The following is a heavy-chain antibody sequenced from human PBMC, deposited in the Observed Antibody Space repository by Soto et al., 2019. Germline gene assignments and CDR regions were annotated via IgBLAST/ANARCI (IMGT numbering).Heavy chain of an antibody. J-gene: IGHJ3*02. CDR1: GFTFSSYG. CDR3: ARGSRRGSGSYVAFDI. V-gene: IGHV3-33*01. Sequence: QVQLVESGGGVVQPGRSLRLSGAASGFTFSSYGMHWVRQAPGKGLEWVAVIWYDGSNKYYADSVKGRFTISRDNSKNTLYLKMNRLRAEDTAVYYCARGSRRGSGSYVAFDIWGQGKMVTVSS. CDR2: IWYDGSNK. D-gene: IGHD3-10*01.